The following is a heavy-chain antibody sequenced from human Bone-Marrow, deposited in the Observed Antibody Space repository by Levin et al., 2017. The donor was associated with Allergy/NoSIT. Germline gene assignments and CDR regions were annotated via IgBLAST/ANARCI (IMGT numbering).Heavy chain of an antibody. CDR3: ARDGGITIFGVVTNIYYYYYMDV. CDR1: GYTFTSYA. CDR2: INTNTGNP. J-gene: IGHJ6*03. V-gene: IGHV7-4-1*02. D-gene: IGHD3-3*01. Sequence: PGASVKVSCKASGYTFTSYAMNWVRQAPGQGLEWMGWINTNTGNPTYAQGFTGRFVFSLDTSVSTAYLQISSLKAEDTAVYYCARDGGITIFGVVTNIYYYYYMDVWGKGTTVTVSS.